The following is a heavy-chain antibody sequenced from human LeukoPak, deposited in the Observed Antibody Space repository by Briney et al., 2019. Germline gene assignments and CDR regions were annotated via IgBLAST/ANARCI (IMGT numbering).Heavy chain of an antibody. Sequence: GGSLRLSCAASGFTFSSYGMHWVRQAPGKGLEWVAVIWYDGSNKYYADSVKGRFTISRDNSKNTLYLQMNSLRAEDTAVYYCARFGTTLSFDYWGQGTLVTASS. J-gene: IGHJ4*02. CDR3: ARFGTTLSFDY. V-gene: IGHV3-33*01. CDR1: GFTFSSYG. CDR2: IWYDGSNK. D-gene: IGHD4-11*01.